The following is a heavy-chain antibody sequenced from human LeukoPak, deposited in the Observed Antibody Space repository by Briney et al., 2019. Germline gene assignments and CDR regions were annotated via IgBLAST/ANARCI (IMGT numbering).Heavy chain of an antibody. CDR1: GFTFADYG. D-gene: IGHD5-18*01. J-gene: IGHJ4*02. V-gene: IGHV3-20*04. Sequence: GGSLRLSCAASGFTFADYGMSWVRQAPGKGLEWVSGINWNGGSTGYADSVKGRFTISRDNAKNSLYLQMNSLRAEDTAVYYCAKEYLTAMQDYWGQGTLVTVSS. CDR2: INWNGGST. CDR3: AKEYLTAMQDY.